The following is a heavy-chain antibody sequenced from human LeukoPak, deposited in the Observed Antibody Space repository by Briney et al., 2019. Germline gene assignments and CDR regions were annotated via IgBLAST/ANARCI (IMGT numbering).Heavy chain of an antibody. V-gene: IGHV3-7*01. CDR3: ARVGYDSSGYYYALDY. D-gene: IGHD3-22*01. CDR1: GFTSSTAW. J-gene: IGHJ4*02. CDR2: MRQDGSDK. Sequence: PGGSLTLSCAVSGFTSSTAWLTWVRQAPGKGLEWVADMRQDGSDKYYVDSVKGRFTISRDNAKNSLYLQMNSLRAEDTAVYYCARVGYDSSGYYYALDYWGQGTLVTVSS.